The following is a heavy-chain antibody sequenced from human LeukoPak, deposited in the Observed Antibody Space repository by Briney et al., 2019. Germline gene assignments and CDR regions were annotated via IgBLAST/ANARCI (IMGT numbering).Heavy chain of an antibody. D-gene: IGHD2-2*02. J-gene: IGHJ4*02. CDR2: IIPIFGTA. CDR3: ARGIVVVPAAIRGTFDY. CDR1: GGTFSSYA. V-gene: IGHV1-69*13. Sequence: SVKVSCKASGGTFSSYAISWVRQAPGQGLEWMGGIIPIFGTANYAQKFQGRVTITADESTSTAYMELSSLRSEDTAVYYCARGIVVVPAAIRGTFDYWGQGTLVTVSS.